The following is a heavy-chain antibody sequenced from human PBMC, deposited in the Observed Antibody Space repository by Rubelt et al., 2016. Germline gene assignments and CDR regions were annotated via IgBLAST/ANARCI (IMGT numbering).Heavy chain of an antibody. V-gene: IGHV1-46*01. CDR3: ARAASTVTTLLDLGY. J-gene: IGHJ4*02. CDR2: INPSGGRT. D-gene: IGHD4-17*01. Sequence: QVQLVQSGAEVKKPGASVKVSCKASGYTFTSYYMHWVRQAPGQGLEWMGLINPSGGRTSYAQKFQGVVTMTRDRSTSTVYMELSSLSSEDTAVYYCARAASTVTTLLDLGYWGQGTLVTVSS. CDR1: GYTFTSYY.